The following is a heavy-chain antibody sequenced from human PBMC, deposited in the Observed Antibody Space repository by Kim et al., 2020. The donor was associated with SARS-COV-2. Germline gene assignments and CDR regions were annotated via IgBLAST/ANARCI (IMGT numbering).Heavy chain of an antibody. CDR2: EGSDR. D-gene: IGHD6-13*01. J-gene: IGHJ4*02. V-gene: IGHV3-7*01. CDR3: GRDYSD. Sequence: EGSDRDYVDSVKGRFTSSRDNAKNSRYLQMNSLRADDTAIYFCGRDYSDWGQGTLVTVSS.